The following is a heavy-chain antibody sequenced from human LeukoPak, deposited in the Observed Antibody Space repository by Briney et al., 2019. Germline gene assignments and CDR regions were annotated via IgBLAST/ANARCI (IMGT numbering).Heavy chain of an antibody. V-gene: IGHV3-48*01. J-gene: IGHJ4*02. CDR2: ISSSSSTI. D-gene: IGHD3-10*01. Sequence: GGSLRLSCAASGFTFSSYSMNWVRQAPGKGLEWVSYISSSSSTIYYADSVKGRFTISRDNAKNSLYLQMNSLRAEDTAVYYCARGDKYYGSGSPVYWGQGTLVTVSS. CDR3: ARGDKYYGSGSPVY. CDR1: GFTFSSYS.